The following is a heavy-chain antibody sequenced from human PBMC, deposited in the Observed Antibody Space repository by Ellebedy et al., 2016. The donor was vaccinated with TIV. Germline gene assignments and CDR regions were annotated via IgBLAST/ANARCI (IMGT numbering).Heavy chain of an antibody. J-gene: IGHJ4*02. CDR1: GGSFSGYY. CDR3: ARALKDIVVVGAARYFDY. V-gene: IGHV4-34*01. D-gene: IGHD2-15*01. CDR2: INHSGST. Sequence: SETLSLTCAVYGGSFSGYYWSWIRQPPGKGLEWIGEINHSGSTNYNPSLKSRVTISVDTSKNQFSLKLSSVAAADTAVYYCARALKDIVVVGAARYFDYWGQGTLVTVSS.